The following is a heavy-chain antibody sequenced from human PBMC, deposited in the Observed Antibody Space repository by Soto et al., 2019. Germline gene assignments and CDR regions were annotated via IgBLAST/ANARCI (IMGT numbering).Heavy chain of an antibody. Sequence: ASVKVSCKASGGTFSSYAISWVRQAPGQGLEWMGGIIPIFGTANYAQKFQGRVTITADESTSTAYMELSSLRSEDTAVYYCARGRFTAVAGSNYYGMDAWGQGTTVTVSS. D-gene: IGHD6-19*01. CDR1: GGTFSSYA. CDR2: IIPIFGTA. V-gene: IGHV1-69*13. CDR3: ARGRFTAVAGSNYYGMDA. J-gene: IGHJ6*02.